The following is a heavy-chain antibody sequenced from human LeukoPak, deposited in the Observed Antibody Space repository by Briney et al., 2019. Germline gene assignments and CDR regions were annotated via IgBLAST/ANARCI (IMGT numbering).Heavy chain of an antibody. D-gene: IGHD2-2*01. CDR2: IKQDGFEK. CDR3: ARDGCTSTTCSTLGGFSS. Sequence: GGSLRLSCAASGFTFSNFWMSWVRQAPGKGLEWVANIKQDGFEKYYVDSVRGRFTISRDNAKNSLSPQMNSLRAEDTAVYYCARDGCTSTTCSTLGGFSSWGQGTLVTVSS. V-gene: IGHV3-7*01. CDR1: GFTFSNFW. J-gene: IGHJ5*02.